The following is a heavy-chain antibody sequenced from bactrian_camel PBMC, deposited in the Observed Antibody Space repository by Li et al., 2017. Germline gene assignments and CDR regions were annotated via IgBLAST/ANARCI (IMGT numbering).Heavy chain of an antibody. D-gene: IGHD6*01. J-gene: IGHJ4*01. V-gene: IGHV3S53*01. Sequence: VQLVESGGGSVQAGGSLRLSCVASGYIYCMGWFRQAPGKEREGVAGIDSNGHTSYVDSVKGRFTISKDNAKNTTYLQMNSLKPEDTAVYYCVIGASQAAYSWYPRGRCVSLRISFEQWGQGTQVTVS. CDR3: VIGASQAAYSWYPRGRCVSLRISFEQ. CDR1: GYIYC. CDR2: IDSNGHT.